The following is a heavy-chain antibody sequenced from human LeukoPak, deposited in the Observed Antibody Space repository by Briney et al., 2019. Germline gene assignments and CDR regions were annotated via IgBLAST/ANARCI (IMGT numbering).Heavy chain of an antibody. CDR2: IYYVGNT. D-gene: IGHD3-16*01. CDR1: GGSISSSSYY. Sequence: SETLSLTCTVSGGSISSSSYYWGWIRQPPRKGLEWIGSIYYVGNTYYNPSLKSRVTISVDTSKNQFSLKLRSVTAADTAVYYCARGGWGWFDPWGQGTLVTVSS. V-gene: IGHV4-39*07. CDR3: ARGGWGWFDP. J-gene: IGHJ5*02.